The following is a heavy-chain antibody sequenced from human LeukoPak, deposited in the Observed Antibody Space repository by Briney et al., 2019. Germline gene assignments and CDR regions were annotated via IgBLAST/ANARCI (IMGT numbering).Heavy chain of an antibody. CDR1: GFALSRYW. Sequence: GGSLRLSCAASGFALSRYWMHWARQAPGKGLAWVSHVTDDGGGTEYADSVKGRFTISRDNAKNTVYLQMSSLRAEDTAVYFCVRGSRDWVGVDYWGQGILVTVSS. J-gene: IGHJ4*02. CDR3: VRGSRDWVGVDY. D-gene: IGHD3-10*01. CDR2: VTDDGGGT. V-gene: IGHV3-74*03.